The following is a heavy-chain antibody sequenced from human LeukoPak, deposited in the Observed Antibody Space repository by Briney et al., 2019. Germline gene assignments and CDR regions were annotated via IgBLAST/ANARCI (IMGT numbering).Heavy chain of an antibody. CDR1: GGSISSGSYY. Sequence: SQTLSLTCTVSGGSISSGSYYWSWIRQPAGKGLEWIGRIYTSGSTNYNPSLKSRVTISVDTSKNQFSLKLSSVTAADTAVYYCARDRRYFDWLLTDYWGQGTLVTVSS. CDR2: IYTSGST. J-gene: IGHJ4*02. D-gene: IGHD3-9*01. CDR3: ARDRRYFDWLLTDY. V-gene: IGHV4-61*02.